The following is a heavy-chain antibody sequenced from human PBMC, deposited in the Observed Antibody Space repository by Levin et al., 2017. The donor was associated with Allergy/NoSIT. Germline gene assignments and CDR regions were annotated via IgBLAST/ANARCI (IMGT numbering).Heavy chain of an antibody. Sequence: ASVKVSCKASGYTFTSYDINWVRQATGQGLEWMGWMNPNSGNTGYAQKFQGRVTMTRNTSISTAYMELSSLRSEDTAVYYCARHVVVVTPYYYGMDVWGQGTTVTVSS. V-gene: IGHV1-8*01. CDR1: GYTFTSYD. D-gene: IGHD3-22*01. J-gene: IGHJ6*02. CDR3: ARHVVVVTPYYYGMDV. CDR2: MNPNSGNT.